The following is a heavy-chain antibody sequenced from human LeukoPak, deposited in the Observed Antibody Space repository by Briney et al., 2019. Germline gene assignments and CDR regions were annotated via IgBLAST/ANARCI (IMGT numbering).Heavy chain of an antibody. CDR2: IYYSGST. CDR1: GGSISSSSYY. J-gene: IGHJ4*02. Sequence: SETLSLTCTVSGGSISSSSYYWGWIRQPPGKGLEWIGSIYYSGSTYYNPSLKSRVTISVDTSKNQFSLKLSSVTAADTAVYYCARHERGGDYAYLFDYWGQGTLVTVSS. CDR3: ARHERGGDYAYLFDY. D-gene: IGHD2-21*02. V-gene: IGHV4-39*01.